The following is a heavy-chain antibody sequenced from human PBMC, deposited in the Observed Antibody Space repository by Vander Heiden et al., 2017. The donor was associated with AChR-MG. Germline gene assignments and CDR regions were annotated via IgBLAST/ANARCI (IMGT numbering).Heavy chain of an antibody. CDR2: MNPNSGRT. CDR1: GYTFTSYD. J-gene: IGHJ5*01. Sequence: QVQLVHSGAELKKPGASVKVACKASGYTFTSYDINWVRQATGQGLGWMGWMNPNSGRTGYVQKFQGRVTMTRDTSISTAYLEVNSLAYEDTAVYYCARSPFGSGVWFDSWGQGTLVTVSS. V-gene: IGHV1-8*01. CDR3: ARSPFGSGVWFDS. D-gene: IGHD3-10*01.